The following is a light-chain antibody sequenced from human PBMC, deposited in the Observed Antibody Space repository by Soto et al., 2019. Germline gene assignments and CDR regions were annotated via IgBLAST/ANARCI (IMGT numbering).Light chain of an antibody. V-gene: IGLV2-23*01. J-gene: IGLJ2*01. CDR3: CSYAGSSTSV. CDR2: EGS. Sequence: QSALTQPASVSGSPGQSITISCTGTSSDVGSYNLVSWYQQHPGKAPKLMIYEGSKRPSGVSNRFSGSKSGNTASLTISGLQAEDEADYYCCSYAGSSTSVFGGGTKETVL. CDR1: SSDVGSYNL.